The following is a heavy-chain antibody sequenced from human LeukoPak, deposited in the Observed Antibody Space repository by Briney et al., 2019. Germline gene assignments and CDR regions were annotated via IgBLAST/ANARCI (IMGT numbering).Heavy chain of an antibody. Sequence: GSLRLSCAASGFTFSSYWMHWVRQAPEKGVVWVSRINSDGSSTSYADSVKGRFTISRDSAKNTLYLQMNSLRGEDTAVYYCAREVSQLVRDLDYWGQGTLVTVSS. J-gene: IGHJ4*02. CDR1: GFTFSSYW. D-gene: IGHD6-6*01. V-gene: IGHV3-74*01. CDR2: INSDGSST. CDR3: AREVSQLVRDLDY.